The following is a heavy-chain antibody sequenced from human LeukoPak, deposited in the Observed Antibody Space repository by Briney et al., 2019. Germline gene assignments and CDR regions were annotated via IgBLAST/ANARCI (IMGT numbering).Heavy chain of an antibody. CDR2: ISAYNGDT. V-gene: IGHV1-18*01. Sequence: ASVKVSCKASGYTFTSYGISWVRQAPGQGLEWMGWISAYNGDTNYAQKLQGRVTMTTDTSTSTAYMELRSLRSDDTAVYYCARGGSSSWYSPPGHDAFDIWGRGTMVTVSS. CDR3: ARGGSSSWYSPPGHDAFDI. J-gene: IGHJ3*02. CDR1: GYTFTSYG. D-gene: IGHD6-13*01.